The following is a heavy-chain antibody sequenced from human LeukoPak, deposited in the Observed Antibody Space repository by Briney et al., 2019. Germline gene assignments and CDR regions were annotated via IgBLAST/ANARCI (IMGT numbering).Heavy chain of an antibody. J-gene: IGHJ4*02. CDR1: GYTFTSYY. Sequence: GASVKVSCKASGYTFTSYYMHWVRQAPGQGLEWMGIINPSGGSTSYAQKFQGRVTMTRDTSTSTVYMELSSLRSEDTAVYYCARDSTDNYDFWSGYPLYWGQGTLVTVSS. CDR2: INPSGGST. V-gene: IGHV1-46*01. D-gene: IGHD3-3*01. CDR3: ARDSTDNYDFWSGYPLY.